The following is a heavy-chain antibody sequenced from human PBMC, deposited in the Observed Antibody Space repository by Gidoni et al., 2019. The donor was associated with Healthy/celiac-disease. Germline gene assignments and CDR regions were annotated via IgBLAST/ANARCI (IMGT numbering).Heavy chain of an antibody. Sequence: QVQLVQSGAEVKKPGASVKVSCKASGYTFTSYYMNWVRQAPGQGLEWMGIINPSGGSTSYAQKFQGRVTMTRDTSTSTVYMELSSLRSEDTAVYYCARGDYYDSSGYYTYYYYYGMDVWGQGTTVTVSS. CDR2: INPSGGST. V-gene: IGHV1-46*01. CDR3: ARGDYYDSSGYYTYYYYYGMDV. J-gene: IGHJ6*02. CDR1: GYTFTSYY. D-gene: IGHD3-22*01.